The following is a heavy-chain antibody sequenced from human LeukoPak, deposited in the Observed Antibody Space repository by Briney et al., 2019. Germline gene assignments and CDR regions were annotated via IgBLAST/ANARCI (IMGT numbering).Heavy chain of an antibody. CDR3: ARGDASGDRL. Sequence: GASVKVSCKASGYTFTGYYMHWVRQATGQGLEWMGWMNPNSGNTGYAQKFQGRVTTTRNTSISTAYMELSSLRSEDTAVYYCARGDASGDRLWGQGTLVTVSS. D-gene: IGHD2-15*01. V-gene: IGHV1-8*02. J-gene: IGHJ4*02. CDR1: GYTFTGYY. CDR2: MNPNSGNT.